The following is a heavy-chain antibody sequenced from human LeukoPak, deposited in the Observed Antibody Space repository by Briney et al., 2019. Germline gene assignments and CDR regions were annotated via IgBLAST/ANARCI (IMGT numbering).Heavy chain of an antibody. D-gene: IGHD3-3*01. CDR3: AKVGEITIFGVVEGADY. V-gene: IGHV3-23*01. CDR2: ISGSGGST. J-gene: IGHJ4*02. Sequence: GGSLRLSCAASGFTFSSYAMSWVRQAPGKGLEWVSAISGSGGSTYYADSVKGRFTISRDNSRNTLYLQMNSLRAEDTAVYYCAKVGEITIFGVVEGADYWGQGTLVTVSS. CDR1: GFTFSSYA.